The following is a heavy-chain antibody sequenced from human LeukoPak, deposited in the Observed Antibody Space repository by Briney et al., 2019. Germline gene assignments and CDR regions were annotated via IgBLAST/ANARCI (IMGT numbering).Heavy chain of an antibody. Sequence: PGGSLRLSCAASGFTFSSYWMTWVRQAPGKGLEWVANIKQDGSERYYADSVKGRFTISRDNAKNSLYLEMNSLRVEDTAVYHCARGGYSYGNFDYWGQETLVTVSS. V-gene: IGHV3-7*03. J-gene: IGHJ4*02. CDR2: IKQDGSER. D-gene: IGHD5-18*01. CDR3: ARGGYSYGNFDY. CDR1: GFTFSSYW.